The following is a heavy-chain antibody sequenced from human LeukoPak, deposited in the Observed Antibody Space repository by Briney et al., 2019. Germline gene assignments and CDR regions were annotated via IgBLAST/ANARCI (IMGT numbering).Heavy chain of an antibody. CDR2: ISYDGSNT. V-gene: IGHV3-30*18. J-gene: IGHJ1*01. CDR1: GVTFSSYG. Sequence: PGGSLRLSCAASGVTFSSYGMHWVREAPGKGLEWVAVISYDGSNTYYADSVKGRFTISRDNSKNTLYLQMNSLRAEDTVVYYCAKVRPPECSSTSCFAEYFQQWGRGTLVSVSS. CDR3: AKVRPPECSSTSCFAEYFQQ. D-gene: IGHD2-2*01.